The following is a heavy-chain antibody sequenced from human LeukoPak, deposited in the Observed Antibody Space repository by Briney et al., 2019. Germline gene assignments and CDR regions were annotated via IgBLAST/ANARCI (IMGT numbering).Heavy chain of an antibody. D-gene: IGHD3-10*01. J-gene: IGHJ4*02. V-gene: IGHV4-59*01. CDR3: ARVDGSGSYCDY. Sequence: SETLSLTCTVSGGSISSYYWSWIRQPPGKGLEWIGYIYYSGSTNYNPSLKSRVTISVDTSKNQFSLKLSSVTAADTAVYYCARVDGSGSYCDYWGQGTLVTVSS. CDR2: IYYSGST. CDR1: GGSISSYY.